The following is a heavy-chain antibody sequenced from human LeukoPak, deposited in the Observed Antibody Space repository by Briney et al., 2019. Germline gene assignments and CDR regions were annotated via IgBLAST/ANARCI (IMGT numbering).Heavy chain of an antibody. J-gene: IGHJ6*03. D-gene: IGHD2-15*01. CDR1: GFTFSAYA. Sequence: GGSLRLSCAASGFTFSAYAMSWVRLAPGKGLEWVSGISGSGAGTYYADSVKGRFTISRDNSKNTLDLQMNSLRAGDAAVYYCAKGSTAFGSSWYGKAYYYMDVWGKGTTVTVSS. CDR2: ISGSGAGT. CDR3: AKGSTAFGSSWYGKAYYYMDV. V-gene: IGHV3-23*01.